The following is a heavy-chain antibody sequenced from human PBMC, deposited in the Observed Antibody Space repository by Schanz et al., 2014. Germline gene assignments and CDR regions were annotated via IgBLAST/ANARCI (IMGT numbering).Heavy chain of an antibody. CDR2: IYNGGGGRT. CDR1: GYTVSSNY. CDR3: ARGRARQLVHWFDP. V-gene: IGHV3-53*01. D-gene: IGHD6-13*01. Sequence: EVQLVESGGGLIQPGGSLRLSCAASGYTVSSNYMSWVRQAPGKGLEWVSVIYNGGGGRTYYADSVKGRFTISRDNARYSLYLEMNSLRAEDTAVYYCARGRARQLVHWFDPWGQGTLVTVSS. J-gene: IGHJ5*02.